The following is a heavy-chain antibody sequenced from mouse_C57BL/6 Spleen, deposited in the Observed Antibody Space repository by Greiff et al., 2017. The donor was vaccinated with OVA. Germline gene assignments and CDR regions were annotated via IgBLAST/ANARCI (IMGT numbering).Heavy chain of an antibody. D-gene: IGHD1-3*01. CDR1: GFTFSSYA. CDR2: ISDGGSYT. Sequence: EVQVVESGGGLVKPGGSLKLSCAASGFTFSSYAMSWVRQTPEKRLEWVATISDGGSYTYYPDNVKGRFTISRDNAKNNLYLQMSHLKSEDTAMYYCARDRRNYYWYFEVWGTGTTVTVSS. V-gene: IGHV5-4*01. CDR3: ARDRRNYYWYFEV. J-gene: IGHJ1*03.